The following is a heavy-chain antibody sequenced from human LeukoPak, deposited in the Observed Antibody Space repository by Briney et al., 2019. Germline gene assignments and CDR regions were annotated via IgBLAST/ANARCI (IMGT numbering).Heavy chain of an antibody. CDR1: GFTFSSYW. J-gene: IGHJ6*02. CDR2: ISGSGGST. V-gene: IGHV3-23*01. Sequence: PGGSLRLSCAASGFTFSSYWMSWVRQAPGKGLEWVSAISGSGGSTYYADSVKGRFTISRDNSKNTLYLQMNSLRAEDTAVYYCAKGGPQGHPYYYYGMDVWGQGTTVTVSS. CDR3: AKGGPQGHPYYYYGMDV.